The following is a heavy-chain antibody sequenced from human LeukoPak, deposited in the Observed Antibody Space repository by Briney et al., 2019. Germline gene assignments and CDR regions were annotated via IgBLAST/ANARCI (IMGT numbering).Heavy chain of an antibody. Sequence: GESLKISCKGSGYSFPTYWIGWVRQMPGKGLEWMGIINPRDSETRYSPSFQGQVTISADKSISTAYLNWSSLKASDTAMYYCAIAAAGSSFFDYWGQGTLVTVSS. J-gene: IGHJ4*02. V-gene: IGHV5-51*01. D-gene: IGHD6-13*01. CDR3: AIAAAGSSFFDY. CDR2: INPRDSET. CDR1: GYSFPTYW.